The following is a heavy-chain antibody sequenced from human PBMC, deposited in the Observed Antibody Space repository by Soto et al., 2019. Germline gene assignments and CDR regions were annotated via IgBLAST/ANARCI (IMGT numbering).Heavy chain of an antibody. J-gene: IGHJ5*02. V-gene: IGHV4-31*03. CDR2: IYYSGST. Sequence: TLSLTCPVSGASISSGGYYWSWIRQHPGKGLEWIGYIYYSGSTYYNPSLKSRVTISVDTSKNQFSLKLSSVTAADTAVYYCARFYQLEAGSNYQNWFDPWGQGTLVTVSS. CDR1: GASISSGGYY. CDR3: ARFYQLEAGSNYQNWFDP. D-gene: IGHD1-1*01.